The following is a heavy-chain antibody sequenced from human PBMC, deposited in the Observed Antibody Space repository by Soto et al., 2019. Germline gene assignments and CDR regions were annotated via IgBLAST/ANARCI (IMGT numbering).Heavy chain of an antibody. CDR2: LNPNNGHT. D-gene: IGHD3-10*01. Sequence: QVQLVQSGAEVKKPGASVKVSCKASGYTFTTYDINWVRQATGQGLAWMGWLNPNNGHTGYAQRFQGRVTMTRDTSISTAYMELTSLTSEYTAVYYCMRLYYYGSGIWCHWGQGTLITVSS. CDR1: GYTFTTYD. CDR3: MRLYYYGSGIWCH. V-gene: IGHV1-8*01. J-gene: IGHJ1*01.